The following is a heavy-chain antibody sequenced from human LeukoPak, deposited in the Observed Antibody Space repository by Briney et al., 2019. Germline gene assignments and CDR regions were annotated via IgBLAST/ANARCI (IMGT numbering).Heavy chain of an antibody. CDR3: VRQIAAAGTSYFDY. V-gene: IGHV1-69*05. J-gene: IGHJ4*02. Sequence: ASVKVSCKASGGTFSSYAISWVRQAPGQGLEWMGGIIPIFGTANYAQKFQGRVTITTDESTSTAYMELSSLRSEDTAVYYCVRQIAAAGTSYFDYWGQGTLVTVSS. CDR2: IIPIFGTA. CDR1: GGTFSSYA. D-gene: IGHD6-13*01.